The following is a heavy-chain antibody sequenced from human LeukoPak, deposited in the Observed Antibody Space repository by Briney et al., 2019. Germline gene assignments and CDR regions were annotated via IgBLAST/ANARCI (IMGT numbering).Heavy chain of an antibody. CDR2: IKQDESER. CDR1: GFSFSSYW. V-gene: IGHV3-7*01. CDR3: ARLSAYYYGSYFYYYMDV. J-gene: IGHJ6*03. D-gene: IGHD3-10*01. Sequence: GGSLRLSCEGSGFSFSSYWMTWVRQSPGKGPEWVANIKQDESERYTVDSVKGRFTISRDNAKNSVYLQMNSLRAEDTALYYCARLSAYYYGSYFYYYMDVWGKGTTVTVSS.